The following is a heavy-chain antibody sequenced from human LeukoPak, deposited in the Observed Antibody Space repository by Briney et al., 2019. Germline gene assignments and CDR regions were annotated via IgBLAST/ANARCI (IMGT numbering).Heavy chain of an antibody. V-gene: IGHV4-4*02. Sequence: SETLSLTCAVSGGSISSSNWWSWVRQPPGKGLEWIGEIYHSGSTNYNPSLKSRVTISVDKSKNQFSLKLSSVTAADTAVYYCARDLRGSSSWQYYFDYWGQGTLVTVSS. D-gene: IGHD6-13*01. CDR2: IYHSGST. CDR3: ARDLRGSSSWQYYFDY. J-gene: IGHJ4*02. CDR1: GGSISSSNW.